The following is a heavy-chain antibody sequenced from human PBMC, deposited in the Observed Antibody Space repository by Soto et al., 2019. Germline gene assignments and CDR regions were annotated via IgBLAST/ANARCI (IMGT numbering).Heavy chain of an antibody. D-gene: IGHD2-2*01. CDR1: GFTFSIYA. J-gene: IGHJ3*02. Sequence: PGGSLRLSCAASGFTFSIYAISWVRQAPGKGLEWLSAISTSGDKTYYADSVEGRFTISRDNSINALYLQMSSLRAGDTAVYYCAKGILVKPPGSRALDIWGQGTMVTVSS. V-gene: IGHV3-23*01. CDR3: AKGILVKPPGSRALDI. CDR2: ISTSGDKT.